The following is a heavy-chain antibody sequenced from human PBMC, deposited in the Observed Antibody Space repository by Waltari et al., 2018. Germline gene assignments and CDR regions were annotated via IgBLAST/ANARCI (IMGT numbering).Heavy chain of an antibody. Sequence: QLQLQESGPGLVRPSETLSLTCAVSGDSISDGRYYWGWIRQAPQKGLEWIGTIYSRWSTYYNPSFKSRVTISADTSKNQFSLKMTSVTATDTAVYYCARLLDFSHVTSYWGRGTLVTVSS. CDR1: GDSISDGRYY. J-gene: IGHJ4*02. CDR2: IYSRWST. CDR3: ARLLDFSHVTSY. V-gene: IGHV4-39*01.